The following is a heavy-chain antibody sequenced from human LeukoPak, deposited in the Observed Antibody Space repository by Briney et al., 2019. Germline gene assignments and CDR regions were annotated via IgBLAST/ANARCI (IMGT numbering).Heavy chain of an antibody. Sequence: ASVKVSCKASGYTFTSYDINWVRQATGQGPEWMGWMNPNSGNTGYAQKFQGRVTMTRNTSISTAYMELSSLRSEDTAVYYCASIAVAGYSLDYWGQGTLVTVSS. CDR3: ASIAVAGYSLDY. D-gene: IGHD6-19*01. J-gene: IGHJ4*02. CDR1: GYTFTSYD. CDR2: MNPNSGNT. V-gene: IGHV1-8*01.